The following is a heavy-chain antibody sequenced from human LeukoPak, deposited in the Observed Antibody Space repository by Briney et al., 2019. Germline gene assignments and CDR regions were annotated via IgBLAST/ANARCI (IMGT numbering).Heavy chain of an antibody. J-gene: IGHJ4*02. CDR2: ISSSSSTI. V-gene: IGHV3-48*01. CDR1: GFTFSSYS. D-gene: IGHD6-6*01. Sequence: GGSLRLSCAASGFTFSSYSMNWVRQAPGKGLEWVSYISSSSSTIYYADSVRGRFTISRDNARDSLYLQLNSLRAEDTAVYYCAGGESEYSSSGDFAYWGQGTLVTVSS. CDR3: AGGESEYSSSGDFAY.